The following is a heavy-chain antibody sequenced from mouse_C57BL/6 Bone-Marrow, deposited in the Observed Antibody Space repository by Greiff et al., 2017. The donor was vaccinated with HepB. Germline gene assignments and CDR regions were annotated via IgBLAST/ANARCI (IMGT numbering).Heavy chain of an antibody. J-gene: IGHJ4*01. CDR2: IRNKANGYTT. V-gene: IGHV7-3*01. Sequence: EVKLMESGGGLVQPGGSLSLSCAASGFTFTDYYMSWVRQPPGKALEWLGFIRNKANGYTTEYSASVKGRFTISRDNSQSILYLQMNALRAEDSATYYCARSSPYGNYEGDYWGQGTSVTVSS. CDR1: GFTFTDYY. D-gene: IGHD2-1*01. CDR3: ARSSPYGNYEGDY.